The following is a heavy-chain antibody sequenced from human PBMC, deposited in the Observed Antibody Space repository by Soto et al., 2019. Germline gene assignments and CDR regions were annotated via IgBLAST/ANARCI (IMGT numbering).Heavy chain of an antibody. CDR2: IYYSGNT. V-gene: IGHV4-39*01. Sequence: QLQLQESGPGLVKSSETLSLTCTVSGGGVYSDGYYWGWIRRPPGQGLEWIGNIYYSGNTYYNPSLQSRVTISLDRSKNQFSLRLNAVTAADTAVYYCASRSRGRCYNYWGPGTLVTVSS. D-gene: IGHD3-10*01. CDR1: GGGVYSDGYY. J-gene: IGHJ4*02. CDR3: ASRSRGRCYNY.